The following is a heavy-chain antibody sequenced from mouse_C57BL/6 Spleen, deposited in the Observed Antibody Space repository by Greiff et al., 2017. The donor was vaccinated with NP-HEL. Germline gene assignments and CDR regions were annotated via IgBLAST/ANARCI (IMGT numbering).Heavy chain of an antibody. CDR2: ISDGGSYT. D-gene: IGHD2-4*01. CDR3: ARDDSYWYFDV. V-gene: IGHV5-4*01. J-gene: IGHJ1*03. Sequence: DVQLVESGGGLVKPGGSLKLSCAASGFTFSSYAMSWVRQTPEKRLEWVATISDGGSYTYYPDNVKGRFTISRDNAKNNLYLQMSHLKSEDTAMYYCARDDSYWYFDVWGTGTTVTVSS. CDR1: GFTFSSYA.